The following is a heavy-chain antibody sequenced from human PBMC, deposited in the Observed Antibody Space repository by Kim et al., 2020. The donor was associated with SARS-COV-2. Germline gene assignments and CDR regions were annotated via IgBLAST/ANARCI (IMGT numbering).Heavy chain of an antibody. CDR1: GFTFSSYG. CDR2: ISYDGSNK. J-gene: IGHJ3*02. V-gene: IGHV3-33*05. CDR3: ARESLHHDAFDI. Sequence: GGSLRLSCAESGFTFSSYGMHWVRQAPGKGLEWVAVISYDGSNKYYADSVKGRFTISRDNSKNTLYLQMNSLRAEDTAVYYCARESLHHDAFDIWGQGT.